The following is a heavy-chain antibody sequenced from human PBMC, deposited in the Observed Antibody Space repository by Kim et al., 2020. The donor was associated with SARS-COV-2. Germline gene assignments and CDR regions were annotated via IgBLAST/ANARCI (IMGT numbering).Heavy chain of an antibody. J-gene: IGHJ4*02. V-gene: IGHV1-69*13. CDR2: IIPIFGTA. D-gene: IGHD6-13*01. Sequence: SVKVSCKASGGTFSSYAISWVRRAPGQGLEWMGGIIPIFGTANYAQKFQGRVTITADESTSTAYMELSSLRSEDTAVYYCARTKEYSSSWGPPGDYWGQGTLVTVSS. CDR3: ARTKEYSSSWGPPGDY. CDR1: GGTFSSYA.